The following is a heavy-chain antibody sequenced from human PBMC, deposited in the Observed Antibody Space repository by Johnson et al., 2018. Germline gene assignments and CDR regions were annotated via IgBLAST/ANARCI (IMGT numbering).Heavy chain of an antibody. V-gene: IGHV3-74*01. Sequence: EVQLLESGGGSVQPGGSLRLSCAASGISFSNNWMHWVRQAPGKGLVWVSPINSDGSGTNYADFVQGRFTISRDNAEKTVYLQMNSLRADDTAVYYCAIDMGYSMDVWGQGTTVTVSS. CDR3: AIDMGYSMDV. J-gene: IGHJ6*02. CDR2: INSDGSGT. CDR1: GISFSNNW. D-gene: IGHD2-15*01.